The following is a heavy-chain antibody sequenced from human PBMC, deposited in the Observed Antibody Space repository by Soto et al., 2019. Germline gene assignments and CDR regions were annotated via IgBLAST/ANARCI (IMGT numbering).Heavy chain of an antibody. D-gene: IGHD3-22*01. Sequence: QVQLVQSGAEVRKPGSSVKVSCKASGGTFSRHAISWVRQAPGQGLEWMGWIIPIFGTANHAQKFQGRVTIIADESTSTVYMELRSLRSEDTAMYYCARGWGYDSNDYYYAYWGQGTLVIVSS. V-gene: IGHV1-69*01. CDR1: GGTFSRHA. J-gene: IGHJ4*02. CDR3: ARGWGYDSNDYYYAY. CDR2: IIPIFGTA.